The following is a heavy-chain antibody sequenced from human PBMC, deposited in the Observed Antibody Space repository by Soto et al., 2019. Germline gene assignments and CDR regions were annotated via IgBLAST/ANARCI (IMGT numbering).Heavy chain of an antibody. CDR1: GASISGYY. V-gene: IGHV4-4*07. CDR3: VRDGTKTLRDWFDP. D-gene: IGHD1-1*01. CDR2: IYATGTT. J-gene: IGHJ5*02. Sequence: NPSETLSLTCTVSGASISGYYWSWIRKSAGKGLEWIGRIYATGTTDYNPSLKSRVKMSVDTSKKQFSLRLRSVTAADTAVYYCVRDGTKTLRDWFDPWGQGISVTVSS.